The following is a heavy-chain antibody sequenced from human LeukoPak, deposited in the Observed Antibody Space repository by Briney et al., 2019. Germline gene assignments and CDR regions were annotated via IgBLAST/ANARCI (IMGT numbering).Heavy chain of an antibody. CDR3: ARRRRYCSSTSCYIFLDY. CDR1: GGSISSSSYY. J-gene: IGHJ4*02. Sequence: PSETLSLTCTVSGGSISSSSYYWGWIRQPPGKGLEWIGSIYYSGSTYYNPSLKSRVTISVDTSKNQFSLKLSSVTAADTAVYYCARRRRYCSSTSCYIFLDYWGQRTLVTVSS. D-gene: IGHD2-2*02. CDR2: IYYSGST. V-gene: IGHV4-39*01.